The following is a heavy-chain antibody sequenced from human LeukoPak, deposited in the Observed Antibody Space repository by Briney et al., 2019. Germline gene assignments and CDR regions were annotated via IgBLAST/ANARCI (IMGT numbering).Heavy chain of an antibody. CDR1: GFTFSSYA. CDR2: ISGSGGST. Sequence: GGSLRLSCAASGFTFSSYAMSWVRQAPGKGLEWVSAISGSGGSTYYADSVKGRFTISRDNSKNTLYLQMNSLRAEDTAVYYCARNTYSSGWYVLFYWGQGTLVTVAS. D-gene: IGHD6-19*01. V-gene: IGHV3-23*01. CDR3: ARNTYSSGWYVLFY. J-gene: IGHJ4*02.